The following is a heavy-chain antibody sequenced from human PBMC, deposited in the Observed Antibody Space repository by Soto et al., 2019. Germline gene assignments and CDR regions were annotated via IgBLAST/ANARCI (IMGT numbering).Heavy chain of an antibody. D-gene: IGHD3-10*01. Sequence: QVQLQESGPGLVKPSQTLSLTCTVSGGSISSGGYYWSWIRQHPGKGLEWIGYIYYSGSTYYNPSLKSRVTISVDTSKNQFSLKLSSVTAADTAVYYCARASNYYGSEWLDYWGQGTLVTVSS. J-gene: IGHJ4*02. V-gene: IGHV4-31*03. CDR1: GGSISSGGYY. CDR3: ARASNYYGSEWLDY. CDR2: IYYSGST.